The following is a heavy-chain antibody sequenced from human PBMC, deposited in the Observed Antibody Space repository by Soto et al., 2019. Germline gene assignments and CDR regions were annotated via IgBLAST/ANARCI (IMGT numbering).Heavy chain of an antibody. Sequence: GGSLRLSCVTSGFTFSNYGMHWVRQAPGKGLEWVAFISDDGSNKYYADSMRGRFTMSRDNSKRTLYLQMSSLRVEDTAVYYCTKRRNVLRFLEWSSGMEVWGQGTTVTVSS. D-gene: IGHD3-3*01. J-gene: IGHJ6*02. CDR2: ISDDGSNK. V-gene: IGHV3-30*18. CDR3: TKRRNVLRFLEWSSGMEV. CDR1: GFTFSNYG.